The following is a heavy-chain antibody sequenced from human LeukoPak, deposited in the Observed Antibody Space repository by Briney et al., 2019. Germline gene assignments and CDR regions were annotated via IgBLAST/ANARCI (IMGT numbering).Heavy chain of an antibody. Sequence: GRSLRLSCAASGFTFDDYAMHWVRQAPGKGLEWVSGISWNSGSIGYADSVKGRFTISRDNAKNSLYLQMNSLRAEDTALYYCAKGLGTTVTTTEAFDIWGQGTMVTVSS. CDR3: AKGLGTTVTTTEAFDI. J-gene: IGHJ3*02. V-gene: IGHV3-9*01. D-gene: IGHD4-17*01. CDR1: GFTFDDYA. CDR2: ISWNSGSI.